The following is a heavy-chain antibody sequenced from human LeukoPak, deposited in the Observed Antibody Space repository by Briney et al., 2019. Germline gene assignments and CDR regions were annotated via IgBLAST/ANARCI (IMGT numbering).Heavy chain of an antibody. D-gene: IGHD1-26*01. V-gene: IGHV1-2*02. J-gene: IGHJ5*02. Sequence: ASVKVSCKASGYTFTGYYMHWVRQAPGQGLEWMGWINPNSGGTNYAQKFQGGVTMTSDTSISTAYMELSRLRSDDTAVFYCVRGWNGGSLNWLDPWGQGTLVTVSS. CDR1: GYTFTGYY. CDR3: VRGWNGGSLNWLDP. CDR2: INPNSGGT.